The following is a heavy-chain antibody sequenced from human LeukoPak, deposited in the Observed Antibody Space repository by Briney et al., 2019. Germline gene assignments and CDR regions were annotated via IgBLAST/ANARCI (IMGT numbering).Heavy chain of an antibody. CDR1: GFTLTWHV. CDR2: IHHNGEMT. V-gene: IGHV3-64D*06. Sequence: GGSLRLSCAASGFTLTWHVMHWVRQAPGKALEYVSFIHHNGEMTSYAESVRGRFTVSRDNSKNTLFLELSSLRTDDTAVYYCVRDMSGKYSFDYWGQGTLVIVST. D-gene: IGHD1-26*01. J-gene: IGHJ4*02. CDR3: VRDMSGKYSFDY.